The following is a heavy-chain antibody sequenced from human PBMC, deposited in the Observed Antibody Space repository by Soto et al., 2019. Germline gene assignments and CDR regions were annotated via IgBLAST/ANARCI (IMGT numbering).Heavy chain of an antibody. D-gene: IGHD3-16*02. J-gene: IGHJ4*02. CDR1: GFTFDDHA. Sequence: EVQLVESGGGFVQPGRSLRLSCVVSGFTFDDHAMHWVRQAPGKGLEWVSGISWNGGDVDYADSVKGRFTISRDNVRNSLHLQMDSLKTEDTAFYYCAKSVPVLVSGDLDSWGQGTLVSVS. V-gene: IGHV3-9*01. CDR3: AKSVPVLVSGDLDS. CDR2: ISWNGGDV.